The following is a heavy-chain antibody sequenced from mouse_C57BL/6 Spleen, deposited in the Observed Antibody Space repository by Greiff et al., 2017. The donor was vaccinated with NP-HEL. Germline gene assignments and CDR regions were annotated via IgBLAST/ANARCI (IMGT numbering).Heavy chain of an antibody. CDR3: ARYCYGSSYEDDFDY. V-gene: IGHV1-54*01. Sequence: VQLQESGAELVRPGTSVKVSCKASGYAFTNYLMEWVKQRPGQGLEWIGVINPGSGDTNYNEKSKGKATLTADKSSSTAYMQLSSLTSEDSAVYFCARYCYGSSYEDDFDYWGQGTTLTVSS. CDR2: INPGSGDT. J-gene: IGHJ2*01. D-gene: IGHD1-1*01. CDR1: GYAFTNYL.